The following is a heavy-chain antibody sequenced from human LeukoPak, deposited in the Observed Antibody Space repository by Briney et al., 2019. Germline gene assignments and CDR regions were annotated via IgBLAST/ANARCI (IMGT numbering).Heavy chain of an antibody. CDR2: IIPIFGTA. CDR3: AGAPRIIRGAPANYYYYMDV. Sequence: SVKVSCKASGYTFTSYDINWVRQATGQGLEWMGGIIPIFGTANYAQKFQGRVTITTDESTSTAYMELSSLRSEDTAVYYCAGAPRIIRGAPANYYYYMDVWGKGTTVTVSS. J-gene: IGHJ6*03. V-gene: IGHV1-69*05. CDR1: GYTFTSYD. D-gene: IGHD3-10*01.